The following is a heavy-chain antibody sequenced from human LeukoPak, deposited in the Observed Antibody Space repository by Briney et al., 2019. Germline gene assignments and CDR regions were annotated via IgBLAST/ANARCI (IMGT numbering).Heavy chain of an antibody. CDR3: VYSSSCTLDY. CDR2: IFSSSTYI. CDR1: GFTFNTYS. J-gene: IGHJ4*02. D-gene: IGHD6-13*01. Sequence: PGGSLRLSCAASGFTFNTYSMNWVRQAPGKGLEWVSFIFSSSTYIYYTDSVKGRFTISRDNAKNSLYLQMNSLRAEDMALYYCVYSSSCTLDYWGQGTLVTVSS. V-gene: IGHV3-21*04.